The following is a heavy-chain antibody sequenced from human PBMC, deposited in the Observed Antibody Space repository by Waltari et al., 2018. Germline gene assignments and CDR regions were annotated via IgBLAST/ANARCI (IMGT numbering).Heavy chain of an antibody. D-gene: IGHD1-26*01. CDR2: INAGNGNK. V-gene: IGHV1-3*01. CDR1: GYTFTSYA. J-gene: IGHJ3*02. Sequence: QVQLVQSGAEVKKPGASVKVSCKASGYTFTSYAMHWVRQAPGQRLEWMGWINAGNGNKKYSQKFQGRVTITRDTSASTAYMELSSLRSEDTAVYYCARAIVGATHSAFDIWGQGTMVTVSS. CDR3: ARAIVGATHSAFDI.